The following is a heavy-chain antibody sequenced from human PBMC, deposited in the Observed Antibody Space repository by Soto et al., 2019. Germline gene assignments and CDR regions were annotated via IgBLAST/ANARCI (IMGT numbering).Heavy chain of an antibody. V-gene: IGHV2-5*02. D-gene: IGHD3-16*01. CDR3: AHCRGGVASF. Sequence: QITLNESGPALVKPTQTLTLTCTFSGFSLNTRDVGVGWIRQPPGKALEWLGVVYWDDDKTHSPSLKSRLTITKDTPKTQVVLRMTKTDPVDTATYYCAHCRGGVASFWGQGTLVTFSS. CDR1: GFSLNTRDVG. CDR2: VYWDDDK. J-gene: IGHJ4*02.